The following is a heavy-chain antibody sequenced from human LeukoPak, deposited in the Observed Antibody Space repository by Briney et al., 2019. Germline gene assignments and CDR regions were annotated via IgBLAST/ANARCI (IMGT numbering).Heavy chain of an antibody. J-gene: IGHJ6*03. Sequence: SETLSLTCTVSGDSIRSYCWTWIRQPPGKELEWIGYIYYSGDTNYNPSLKSRVTISIDTSKNQFSLKLSSVTAANTAVYHCARVKLNEFFGKNPAYYYVDVWGKGTTVTVSS. CDR2: IYYSGDT. CDR1: GDSIRSYC. CDR3: ARVKLNEFFGKNPAYYYVDV. V-gene: IGHV4-59*01. D-gene: IGHD3-3*01.